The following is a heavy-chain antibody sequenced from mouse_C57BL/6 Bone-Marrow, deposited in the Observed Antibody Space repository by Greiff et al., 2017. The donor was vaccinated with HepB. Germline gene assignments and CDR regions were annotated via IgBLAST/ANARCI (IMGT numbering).Heavy chain of an antibody. CDR2: INPGSGGT. Sequence: QVQLKQSGAELVRPGTSVKVSCKASGYAFTNYLIEWVKQRPGQGLEWIGVINPGSGGTNYNEKFKGKATLTADKSSSTAYMQLSSLTSEDSAVYFFARSSYYYGSSYEDYFDYWGQGTTLTVSS. J-gene: IGHJ2*01. CDR3: ARSSYYYGSSYEDYFDY. CDR1: GYAFTNYL. D-gene: IGHD1-1*01. V-gene: IGHV1-54*01.